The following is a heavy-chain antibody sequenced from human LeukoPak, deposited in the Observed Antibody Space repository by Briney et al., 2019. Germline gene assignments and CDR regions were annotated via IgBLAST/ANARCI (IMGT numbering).Heavy chain of an antibody. Sequence: GGSLRLSCAASGFTFGSYGMHWVRQAPGKGLDWVAFVRYDGNNPYYSASVKGRFTISRDNSKNTVLLQMNNLRLEDAAVYYCARGSRYGDYPYYCDFWGQGTLVTVSS. CDR3: ARGSRYGDYPYYCDF. J-gene: IGHJ4*02. V-gene: IGHV3-30*02. D-gene: IGHD4-17*01. CDR2: VRYDGNNP. CDR1: GFTFGSYG.